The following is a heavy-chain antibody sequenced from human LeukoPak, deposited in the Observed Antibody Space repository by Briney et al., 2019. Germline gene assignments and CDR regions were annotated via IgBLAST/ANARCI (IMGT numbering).Heavy chain of an antibody. CDR3: ARDRPHNWFDP. CDR1: GIAFSNHW. Sequence: GGSLRLSCAASGIAFSNHWMHWVRQAPGKGLEWVSWINNDGSYAVYADSVRARFTISRGNAKNTLHLQMNSLRPEDTAVYYCARDRPHNWFDPWGQGTLVTVSS. J-gene: IGHJ5*02. V-gene: IGHV3-74*01. CDR2: INNDGSYA.